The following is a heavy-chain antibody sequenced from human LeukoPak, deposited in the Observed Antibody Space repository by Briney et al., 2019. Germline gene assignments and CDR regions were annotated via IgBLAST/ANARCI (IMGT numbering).Heavy chain of an antibody. CDR2: IKNKADGGTI. CDR3: TTGIDYGGGY. CDR1: DLTFSNVW. Sequence: PGGSLRLSCAASDLTFSNVWMNWVRQAPGKGLEWVGRIKNKADGGTIDYASPVKGRFTISRDDSKNTVYLQMNSLQIEDTGVYYCTTGIDYGGGYWGQGTLVTVSS. J-gene: IGHJ4*02. D-gene: IGHD4/OR15-4a*01. V-gene: IGHV3-15*07.